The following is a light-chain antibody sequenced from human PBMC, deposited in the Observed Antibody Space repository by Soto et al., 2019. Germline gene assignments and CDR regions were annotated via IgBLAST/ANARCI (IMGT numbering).Light chain of an antibody. CDR1: SSDVGGYNY. Sequence: SALSQPRSVSGSPGQSVTISCTGTSSDVGGYNYVSWYQQHPGKAPKLMIYDVSKRPSGVPDRFSGSKSGNTASLTISGLQAEDEADYYCCSYAGSYTYVFGTGTKVTLL. V-gene: IGLV2-11*01. CDR2: DVS. J-gene: IGLJ1*01. CDR3: CSYAGSYTYV.